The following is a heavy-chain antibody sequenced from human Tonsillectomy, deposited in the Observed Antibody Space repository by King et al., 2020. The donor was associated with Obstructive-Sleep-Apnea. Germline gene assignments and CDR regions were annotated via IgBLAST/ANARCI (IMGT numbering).Heavy chain of an antibody. CDR2: IKQDGSGK. J-gene: IGHJ4*02. CDR1: GFTFSSYW. D-gene: IGHD5-12*01. Sequence: AQLVQSGGGLVQPGGSLTLSCSASGFTFSSYWMSWVRLAPGGGLEWVATIKQDGSGKDYVDSVKGRFTVSRDNAKNSVGLQMNSLRVDDTALYYCVRAWRYYSTPSGYAPHYFASWGQGTPVTVSS. V-gene: IGHV3-7*01. CDR3: VRAWRYYSTPSGYAPHYFAS.